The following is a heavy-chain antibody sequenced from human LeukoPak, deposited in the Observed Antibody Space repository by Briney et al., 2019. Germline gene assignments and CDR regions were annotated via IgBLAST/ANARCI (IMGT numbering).Heavy chain of an antibody. CDR1: EDSFTNYW. J-gene: IGHJ5*02. Sequence: VESLKISCKGSEDSFTNYWIGWVRQMPGKGLECMGIIYPGDSDNRYSPSFQGQVTISADNSISTAYLQWSSLRPSDTAMYYCARQRFTMRAYAGNWFDPWGQGTLVTVSS. CDR2: IYPGDSDN. D-gene: IGHD3-10*01. CDR3: ARQRFTMRAYAGNWFDP. V-gene: IGHV5-51*01.